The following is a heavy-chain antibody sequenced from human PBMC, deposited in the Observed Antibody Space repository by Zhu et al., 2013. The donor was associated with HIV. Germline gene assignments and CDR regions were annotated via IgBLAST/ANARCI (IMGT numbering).Heavy chain of an antibody. CDR3: ATDRADYYDSSGAFDT. V-gene: IGHV1-24*01. D-gene: IGHD3-22*01. CDR2: FDPETLEI. CDR1: GYSLSDLS. J-gene: IGHJ3*02. Sequence: QVQLVQSGTEVKKPGASVKVSCKVSGYSLSDLSMHWVRLAPGKGLEWMGGFDPETLEIVYAQKFKGRVTLTEDTTTDTAYMALISLRYEDTAVYYCATDRADYYDSSGAFDTWGQGTMVTVFS.